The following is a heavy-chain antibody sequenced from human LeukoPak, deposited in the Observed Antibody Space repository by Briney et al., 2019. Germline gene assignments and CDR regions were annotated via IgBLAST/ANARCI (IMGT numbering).Heavy chain of an antibody. V-gene: IGHV5-51*01. CDR2: IYPGDSDT. CDR3: ARQGLSDENDDHQGDFYNYYGMDF. D-gene: IGHD1-1*01. J-gene: IGHJ6*02. CDR1: GYIFTSYW. Sequence: GESLKISCKASGYIFTSYWIGWVRQMPGKGLEWMGIIYPGDSDTIYSPSFQGQVTISADKSVTTAYLQWVSLKASDTATYYCARQGLSDENDDHQGDFYNYYGMDFWGQGTTVVVSS.